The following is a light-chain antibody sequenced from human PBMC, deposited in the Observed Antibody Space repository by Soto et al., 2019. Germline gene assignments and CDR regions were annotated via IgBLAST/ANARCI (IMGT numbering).Light chain of an antibody. V-gene: IGLV2-14*01. CDR2: EVS. CDR3: CAYTSTSALYV. CDR1: SHDIGGYKY. J-gene: IGLJ1*01. Sequence: SALTQPASVSGSPGQSITISCTGTSHDIGGYKYVSWYQQHPGKAPKLMIYEVSNRPSGVSNRFSGSKSGNTASLTISGLQTEDEADYYCCAYTSTSALYVFGTGTKLTVL.